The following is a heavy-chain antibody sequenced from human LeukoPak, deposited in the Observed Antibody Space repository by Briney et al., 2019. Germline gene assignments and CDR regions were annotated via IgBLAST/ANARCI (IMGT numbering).Heavy chain of an antibody. CDR1: GFTFSSYA. V-gene: IGHV3-30-3*01. J-gene: IGHJ4*02. CDR3: AKEGSGYGY. CDR2: ISYDGSNK. D-gene: IGHD5-12*01. Sequence: GGFLRLSCAASGFTFSSYAMHWVRQAPGKGLEWVAVISYDGSNKYYADSVKGRFTISRDNSKNTLYLQMNSLRAEDTAVYYCAKEGSGYGYWGQGTLVTVSS.